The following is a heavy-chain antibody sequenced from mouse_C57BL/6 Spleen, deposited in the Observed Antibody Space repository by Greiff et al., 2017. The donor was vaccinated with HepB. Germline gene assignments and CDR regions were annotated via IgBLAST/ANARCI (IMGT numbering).Heavy chain of an antibody. J-gene: IGHJ2*01. D-gene: IGHD2-3*01. CDR3: ARDRDGLDY. CDR2: ISYSGST. V-gene: IGHV3-1*01. Sequence: VQLKESGPGMVKPSQSLSLTCTVTGYSITSGYDWHWIRHFPGNKLEWMGYISYSGSTNYNPSLKSRIPITHDTSKNHFFLKLNSVTTEDTATYYCARDRDGLDYWGQGTTLTVSS. CDR1: GYSITSGYD.